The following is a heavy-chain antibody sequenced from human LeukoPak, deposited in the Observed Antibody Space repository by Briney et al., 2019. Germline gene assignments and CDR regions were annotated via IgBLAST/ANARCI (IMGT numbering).Heavy chain of an antibody. V-gene: IGHV4-59*01. D-gene: IGHD3-22*01. Sequence: PSETLSLTCTVSGGSISSYYWSWIRQPPGKGLEWIGYIYYSGSTNYNPSLKSRVTISVDTSKNQFSLKLSSVTAADTAVYYCARADYYDSSGYYYGMDVWGQGTTVTVSS. CDR1: GGSISSYY. CDR2: IYYSGST. J-gene: IGHJ6*02. CDR3: ARADYYDSSGYYYGMDV.